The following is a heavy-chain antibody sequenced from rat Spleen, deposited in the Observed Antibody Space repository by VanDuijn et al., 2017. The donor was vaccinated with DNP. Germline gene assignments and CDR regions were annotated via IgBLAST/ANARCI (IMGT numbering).Heavy chain of an antibody. CDR1: GFTFSDYY. CDR2: ISYDGSIT. V-gene: IGHV5-29*01. CDR3: ARHPVGRGDFDY. J-gene: IGHJ2*01. Sequence: EVQLVESDGGLVQPGRSLKLSCAVSGFTFSDYYMAWVRQAPTKGLEWVASISYDGSITYYRDSVKGRFTISRDNAKSTLYLQMDSLRSEDTATYYCARHPVGRGDFDYWGQGVMVTVSS.